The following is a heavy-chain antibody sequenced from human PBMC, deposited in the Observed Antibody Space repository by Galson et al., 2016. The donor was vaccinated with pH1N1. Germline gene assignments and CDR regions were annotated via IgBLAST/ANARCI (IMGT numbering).Heavy chain of an antibody. J-gene: IGHJ4*02. CDR2: ISWNSGSI. D-gene: IGHD5-18*01. V-gene: IGHV3-9*01. CDR3: AKVDGYSYGPFDY. CDR1: GFTFDDYA. Sequence: SLRLSCAASGFTFDDYAMYGVRQAPGKGLEWVSGISWNSGSIGYADSVKGRFTISRDNAKNSLYLQMNSLRAEDTALYYCAKVDGYSYGPFDYWGRGTLVTVSS.